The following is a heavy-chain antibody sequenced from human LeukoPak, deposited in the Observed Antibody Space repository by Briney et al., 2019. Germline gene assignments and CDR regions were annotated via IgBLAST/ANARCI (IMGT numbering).Heavy chain of an antibody. Sequence: ESGPTLAKPTQTLTLTCTFTGFSFSTTEVGVGWIRQPPGKALEWLALIYWDDDKRYSPSLKSSLPITKDTSKNQVVLTMTDMDPVDTATYYGAHRPRIRGYNYVYAFDIWGQGTMVTVSS. CDR3: AHRPRIRGYNYVYAFDI. J-gene: IGHJ3*02. CDR2: IYWDDDK. CDR1: GFSFSTTEVG. V-gene: IGHV2-5*02. D-gene: IGHD5-12*01.